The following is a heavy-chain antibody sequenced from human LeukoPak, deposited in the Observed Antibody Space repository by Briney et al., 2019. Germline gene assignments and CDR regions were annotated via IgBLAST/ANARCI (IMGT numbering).Heavy chain of an antibody. D-gene: IGHD3-3*01. CDR1: GYTFTGYY. J-gene: IGHJ6*03. CDR3: ARDNQALQGVVTISFYYYYMDV. Sequence: ASVKVSCKASGYTFTGYYMHWVRQAPGQGLEWMGWINPNSGGTNYAQKFQGRVTMTTDTSISTAYMELSRLRSDDTAVYFCARDNQALQGVVTISFYYYYMDVWGEGTTVTVSS. CDR2: INPNSGGT. V-gene: IGHV1-2*02.